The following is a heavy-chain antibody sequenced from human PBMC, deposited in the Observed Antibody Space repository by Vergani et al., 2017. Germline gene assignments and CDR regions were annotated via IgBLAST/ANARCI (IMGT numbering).Heavy chain of an antibody. D-gene: IGHD3-9*01. CDR2: IIPILGIA. Sequence: QVQLVQSGAEVKKPGSSVKVSCKASGGTFSSYAISWVRQAPGQGLEWMGRIIPILGIANYAQKFQGRVTITADKSTSTAYMELSSLRSEDTAVYYCATNYDILTGQPYYYYGMDVWGQGP. J-gene: IGHJ6*02. CDR3: ATNYDILTGQPYYYYGMDV. CDR1: GGTFSSYA. V-gene: IGHV1-69*04.